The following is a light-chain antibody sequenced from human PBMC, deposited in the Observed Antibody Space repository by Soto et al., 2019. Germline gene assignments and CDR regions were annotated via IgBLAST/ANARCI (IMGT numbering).Light chain of an antibody. J-gene: IGLJ2*01. CDR1: FSDIGTYNF. Sequence: QSALTQPASISGSPGQSITISCTGTFSDIGTYNFVSWYQFHLDEVPKLIIYEVTDRPSGVSDRFSGSKSGDTATLTISGLRPEDESFYFCSSYSSTDALLVFGGGTKVTVL. V-gene: IGLV2-14*01. CDR3: SSYSSTDALLV. CDR2: EVT.